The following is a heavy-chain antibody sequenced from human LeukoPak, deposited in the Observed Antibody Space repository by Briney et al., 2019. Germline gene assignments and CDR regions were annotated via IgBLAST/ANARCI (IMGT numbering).Heavy chain of an antibody. J-gene: IGHJ4*02. Sequence: GGSLRLSCAASGFTFSIYGMHWLRQAPGKGLEWVAVIWYDGGNKRYADSVKGRFTISRDNSKNTLDLQMNSLRADDTAVYYCARHHFWRTFDYWGQGALVTVSS. CDR3: ARHHFWRTFDY. D-gene: IGHD3-3*02. V-gene: IGHV3-33*01. CDR2: IWYDGGNK. CDR1: GFTFSIYG.